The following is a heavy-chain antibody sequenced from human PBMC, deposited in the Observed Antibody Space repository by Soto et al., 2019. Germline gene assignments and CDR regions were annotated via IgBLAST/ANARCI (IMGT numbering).Heavy chain of an antibody. CDR2: IYYSGST. Sequence: QVQLQESGPGLVKPSQTLSLTCTVSGGSISSGGYYWSWIRQHPGKGLEWIGYIYYSGSTYYNPSLKSRVTISVDTSKNQFSLKLSSVTAADTAVYYCAREATMIVVVDEDAFDIWGQGTMVTVSS. D-gene: IGHD3-22*01. CDR1: GGSISSGGYY. J-gene: IGHJ3*02. V-gene: IGHV4-31*03. CDR3: AREATMIVVVDEDAFDI.